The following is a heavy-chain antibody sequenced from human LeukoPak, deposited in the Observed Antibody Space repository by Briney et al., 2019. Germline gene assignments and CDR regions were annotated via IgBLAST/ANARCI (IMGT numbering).Heavy chain of an antibody. D-gene: IGHD1-20*01. J-gene: IGHJ4*02. Sequence: SETLSLTCTVSGGSISTYYWTWIRQPPGKGLEWIGYISYSGSTNYNPSLKSRVTISIDTSKNQFSLKLNSVTAADTAVYYCARGGGRYNWNPRCYFDYWGQGTLVTVSS. V-gene: IGHV4-59*08. CDR1: GGSISTYY. CDR3: ARGGGRYNWNPRCYFDY. CDR2: ISYSGST.